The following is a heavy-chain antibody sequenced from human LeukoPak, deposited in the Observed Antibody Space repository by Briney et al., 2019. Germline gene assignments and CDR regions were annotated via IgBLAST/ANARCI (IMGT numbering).Heavy chain of an antibody. D-gene: IGHD2-8*02. CDR2: INAGNGNT. J-gene: IGHJ6*02. CDR3: ATGGGTPRYRPVLDYYYYGMDV. CDR1: GYTFTSYA. Sequence: ASVKVSCKASGYTFTSYAMHWVRQAPGQRLEWMGWINAGNGNTKYSQKFQGRVTMTEDTSTDTAYMELSSLRSEDTAVYYCATGGGTPRYRPVLDYYYYGMDVWGQGTTVTVSS. V-gene: IGHV1-3*01.